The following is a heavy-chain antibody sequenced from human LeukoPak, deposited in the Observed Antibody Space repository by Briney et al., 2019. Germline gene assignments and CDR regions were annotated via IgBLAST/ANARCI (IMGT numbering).Heavy chain of an antibody. Sequence: PSETLSLTCTVSGGSISNSFWSWIRQPPGKGLEWIAYIYYTGNTKYNPSLKSRVTISVDTSKNQFSLRLSSVTAADTAVYYCARDSGSSQTFDYWGQGTLVTVSS. V-gene: IGHV4-59*01. CDR1: GGSISNSF. CDR2: IYYTGNT. CDR3: ARDSGSSQTFDY. J-gene: IGHJ4*02. D-gene: IGHD1-26*01.